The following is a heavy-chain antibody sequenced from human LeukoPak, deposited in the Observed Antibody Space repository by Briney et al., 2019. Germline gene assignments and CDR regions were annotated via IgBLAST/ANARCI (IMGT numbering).Heavy chain of an antibody. CDR2: IYPGDSDT. D-gene: IGHD6-25*01. V-gene: IGHV5-51*01. Sequence: GESLKISCKGSGYSFTNYWIGWVRQMPGKGLEWMGIIYPGDSDTRYSPSFQGQVTISADKSITTAYLQWSSLKASDTAMYYCARHTHPLYSSANWFDPWGQGTLVTVSS. CDR3: ARHTHPLYSSANWFDP. J-gene: IGHJ5*02. CDR1: GYSFTNYW.